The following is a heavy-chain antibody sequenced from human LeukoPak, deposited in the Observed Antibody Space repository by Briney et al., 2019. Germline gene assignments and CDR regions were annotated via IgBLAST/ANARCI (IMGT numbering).Heavy chain of an antibody. CDR1: GFTVSSNY. CDR3: ARTLGYSYGTTFDY. V-gene: IGHV3-66*01. J-gene: IGHJ4*02. Sequence: GGSLRLSCTVSGFTVSSNYMSWVRQAPGKGLEWVSVIYSGGSTYYADSVKGRFTISRDNSKNTLYLQMNSLRAEDTAVYYCARTLGYSYGTTFDYWGQGTLVTVSS. D-gene: IGHD5-18*01. CDR2: IYSGGST.